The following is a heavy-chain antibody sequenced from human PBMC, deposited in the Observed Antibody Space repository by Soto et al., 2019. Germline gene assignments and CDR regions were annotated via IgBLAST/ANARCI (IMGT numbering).Heavy chain of an antibody. CDR2: ISYDGSNK. V-gene: IGHV3-30*18. CDR3: AKDLPMEVDYDFWITGLDV. CDR1: GFTFSSYG. D-gene: IGHD3-3*01. J-gene: IGHJ6*02. Sequence: GGSLRLSCAASGFTFSSYGMHWVRQAPGKGLEWVAVISYDGSNKYYADSVKGRFTISRDNSKNTLYLQMNSLRAEDTAVYYCAKDLPMEVDYDFWITGLDVWGQGTTVTVAS.